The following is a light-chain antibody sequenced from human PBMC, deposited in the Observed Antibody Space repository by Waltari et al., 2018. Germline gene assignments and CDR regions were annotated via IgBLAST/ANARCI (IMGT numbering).Light chain of an antibody. V-gene: IGLV1-44*01. Sequence: QSVLTQPPSASGAPGQSVTISCSGSTSNIGSSTVNWYQQLPGTAPKLLISIHNERPSGVPDRFSGSTSGTSASLAISGLQSEDEADYYCAAWVDSLNAWVFGGGTKLTVL. CDR2: IHN. J-gene: IGLJ3*02. CDR1: TSNIGSST. CDR3: AAWVDSLNAWV.